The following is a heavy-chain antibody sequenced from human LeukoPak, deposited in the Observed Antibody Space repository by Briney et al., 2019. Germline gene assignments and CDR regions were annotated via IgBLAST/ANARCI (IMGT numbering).Heavy chain of an antibody. CDR2: INAGNGNT. CDR1: GYTFTSYA. Sequence: ASVKVSCKASGYTFTSYAMHWVRQAPGQRPEWMGWINAGNGNTKYSQKFQGRVTIARDTSASTAYMELSSLRSEDTAVHYCAKGSVRGVTPYCYYGMDVWGKGTTVTVSS. J-gene: IGHJ6*04. V-gene: IGHV1-3*01. CDR3: AKGSVRGVTPYCYYGMDV. D-gene: IGHD3-10*01.